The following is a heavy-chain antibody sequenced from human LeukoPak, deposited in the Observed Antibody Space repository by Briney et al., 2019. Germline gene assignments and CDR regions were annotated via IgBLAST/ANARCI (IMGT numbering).Heavy chain of an antibody. V-gene: IGHV1-18*01. J-gene: IGHJ4*02. CDR2: ISAYNGNT. D-gene: IGHD2-2*01. CDR1: GYTFTSYG. Sequence: GASVKVSCKASGYTFTSYGISWVRQAPGQGLERMGWISAYNGNTNYAQKLQGRVTMTTDTSTSTAYMELRSLRSDDTAVYYCARARGRCSSTSCSPGVYWGQGTLVTVSS. CDR3: ARARGRCSSTSCSPGVY.